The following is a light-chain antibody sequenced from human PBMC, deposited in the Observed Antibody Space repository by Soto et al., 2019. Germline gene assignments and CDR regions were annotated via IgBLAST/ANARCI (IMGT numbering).Light chain of an antibody. Sequence: IVLTQSPGTLSLSPGEIATLSCRASQSVSNTYLAWYQQKPGQAPRLLIYDASSRATDIPDRFSGSGSGTDFTLTIISLEPEDFAVNYCQQYGRLPGLFTFGRGTKVDIK. CDR2: DAS. J-gene: IGKJ3*01. CDR3: QQYGRLPGLFT. CDR1: QSVSNTY. V-gene: IGKV3-20*01.